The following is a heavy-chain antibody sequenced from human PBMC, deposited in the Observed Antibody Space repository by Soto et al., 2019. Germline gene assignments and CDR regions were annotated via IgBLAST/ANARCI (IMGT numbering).Heavy chain of an antibody. CDR3: ARESLQYAGMDV. V-gene: IGHV1-46*01. CDR1: GYTFTSFY. CDR2: INPTRGAT. D-gene: IGHD2-2*01. Sequence: QVQLVQSGAEVKRPGTSVKVSCKASGYTFTSFYIHWLRQAPGQGLEWMGVINPTRGATTYPQKFQGRFTMTMDTSTSTVYMDLRGLRFEDTAVYYCARESLQYAGMDVWGQGTTVTVSS. J-gene: IGHJ6*02.